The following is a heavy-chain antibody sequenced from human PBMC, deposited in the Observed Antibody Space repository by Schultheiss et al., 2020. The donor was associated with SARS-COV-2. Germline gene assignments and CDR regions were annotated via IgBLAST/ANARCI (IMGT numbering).Heavy chain of an antibody. V-gene: IGHV1-3*01. J-gene: IGHJ4*02. CDR2: INAGNGNT. CDR3: ARGPLLVEQLVEFDY. Sequence: ASVKISCKASGYTFTSYAMHWVRQAPGQRLEWMGWINAGNGNTNYAQKLQGRVTMTTDTSTSTAYMELRSLRSDDTAVYYCARGPLLVEQLVEFDYWGQGTLVTVSS. CDR1: GYTFTSYA. D-gene: IGHD6-6*01.